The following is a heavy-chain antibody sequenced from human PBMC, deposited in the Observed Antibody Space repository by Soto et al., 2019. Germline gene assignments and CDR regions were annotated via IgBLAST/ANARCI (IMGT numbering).Heavy chain of an antibody. CDR2: VFHSGTT. D-gene: IGHD3-3*01. Sequence: SETLSLTCNVSGSSITSAYYWAWVRQPPGKGLEWIGSVFHSGTTYYNPSLMSRVTVSLGTSKSQFSLMLSSVTAADTAVYYCASDFWTGYPLFDYWGPGALVTVSS. CDR3: ASDFWTGYPLFDY. CDR1: GSSITSAYY. J-gene: IGHJ4*02. V-gene: IGHV4-38-2*02.